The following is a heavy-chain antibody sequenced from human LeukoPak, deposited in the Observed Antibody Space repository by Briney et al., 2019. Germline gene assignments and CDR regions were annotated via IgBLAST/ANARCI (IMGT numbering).Heavy chain of an antibody. CDR1: GFTFSSYA. J-gene: IGHJ4*02. CDR3: AKTSAGIKGGYFDY. CDR2: INDSGGNT. V-gene: IGHV3-23*01. D-gene: IGHD1-26*01. Sequence: SGGSLRLSCAASGFTFSSYAMSWVRQAPGKGLEWVSLINDSGGNTYYADSVKGRFTISRDNSKNTLFLQMSGLRAEDTAVYYCAKTSAGIKGGYFDYWGQGTLVTVSS.